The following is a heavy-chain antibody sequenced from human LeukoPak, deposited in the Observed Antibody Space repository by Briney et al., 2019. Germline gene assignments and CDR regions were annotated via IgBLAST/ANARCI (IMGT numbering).Heavy chain of an antibody. Sequence: ASVKVSCKASGYTFTSYGINWVRQATGQGLEWMGWMNPNSGNTGYAQKFQGRVTITRNTSISTAYMELNSLRSEDTAVYYCARGRYSASLYKKQQNSGSYTRGLDAFDIWGQGTMVTVSS. D-gene: IGHD1-26*01. V-gene: IGHV1-8*03. J-gene: IGHJ3*02. CDR1: GYTFTSYG. CDR2: MNPNSGNT. CDR3: ARGRYSASLYKKQQNSGSYTRGLDAFDI.